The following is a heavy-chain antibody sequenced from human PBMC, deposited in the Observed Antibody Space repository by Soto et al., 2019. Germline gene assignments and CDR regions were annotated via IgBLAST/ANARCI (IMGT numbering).Heavy chain of an antibody. Sequence: GGSLRLSCAASGFTVNYNFMTWVRQAPGRGLDYVSVIYRGGDTYYADSVRGRFTMYRDISDNTLYLHMDSLSAEDTAVYYCARDLGGVNYDYWGQGALVTVSS. V-gene: IGHV3-66*01. CDR2: IYRGGDT. CDR1: GFTVNYNF. CDR3: ARDLGGVNYDY. J-gene: IGHJ4*02. D-gene: IGHD3-16*01.